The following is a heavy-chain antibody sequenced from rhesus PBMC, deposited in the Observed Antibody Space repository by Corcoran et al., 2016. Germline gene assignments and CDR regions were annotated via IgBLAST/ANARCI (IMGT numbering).Heavy chain of an antibody. J-gene: IGHJ4*01. V-gene: IGHV4S7*01. Sequence: QVQLQESGPGLVKPSETLSLTCAVSGGSISGGYGWSWIRQPPGKGLEWIGHIFDSIGSTYYNPSLKSRVTISRNTSKTQFSLKLSSVTATDTAVYYCARLSSYYFDYWGQGVLVTVSS. CDR2: IFDSIGST. CDR3: ARLSSYYFDY. CDR1: GGSISGGYG.